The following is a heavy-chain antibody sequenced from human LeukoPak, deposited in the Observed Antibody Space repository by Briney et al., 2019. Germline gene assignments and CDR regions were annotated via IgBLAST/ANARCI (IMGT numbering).Heavy chain of an antibody. CDR3: ASRWVPYSSDWIAFDI. Sequence: SETLSLTCTVSGGSISSYYWSWIRQPPGKGLEWIGYIYYSGSTNYNPSLKSRVTISVDTSKNQFSLKLSSVTAADTAVYYCASRWVPYSSDWIAFDIWGQGTMVTVSS. J-gene: IGHJ3*02. CDR2: IYYSGST. V-gene: IGHV4-59*01. D-gene: IGHD6-19*01. CDR1: GGSISSYY.